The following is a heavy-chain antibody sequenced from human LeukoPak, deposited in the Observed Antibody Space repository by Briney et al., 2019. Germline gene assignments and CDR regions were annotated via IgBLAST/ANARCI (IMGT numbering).Heavy chain of an antibody. V-gene: IGHV1-8*01. Sequence: WASVKVSCKASGYTFTSYDINWVRQATGQGLEWMGWMNPNSGNTGYAQKFQDRVTMTRNTSISTPYMELSSLRSEDTAVYYCARGGSGWYGNYCFDPWGQGTLVTVSS. D-gene: IGHD6-19*01. J-gene: IGHJ5*02. CDR1: GYTFTSYD. CDR2: MNPNSGNT. CDR3: ARGGSGWYGNYCFDP.